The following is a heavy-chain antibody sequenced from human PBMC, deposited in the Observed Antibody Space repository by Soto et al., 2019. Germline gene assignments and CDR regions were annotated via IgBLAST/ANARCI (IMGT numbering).Heavy chain of an antibody. CDR1: GFTFSSYA. Sequence: PGGSLRLSCAASGFTFSSYAMNWVRQAPGKGLERVSVSSGSDGSTYYADSVKGRFTISRDNTKNTLNLQMNNLKTEDTVVYYCSKRGFWSGYYHYYYYYGMDVWGQGTTVTVSS. CDR3: SKRGFWSGYYHYYYYYGMDV. J-gene: IGHJ6*02. CDR2: SSGSDGST. V-gene: IGHV3-23*01. D-gene: IGHD3-3*01.